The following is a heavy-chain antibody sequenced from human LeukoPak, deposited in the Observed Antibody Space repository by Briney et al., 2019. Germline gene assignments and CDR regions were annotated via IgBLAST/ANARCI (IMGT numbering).Heavy chain of an antibody. CDR2: IIPIFGTA. CDR3: ARASSGVAAAVRSDYYYGMDV. D-gene: IGHD2-15*01. J-gene: IGHJ6*04. Sequence: SVKVSCKASGGTFSSYAISWVRQAPGQGLEWMGGIIPIFGTANYAQKFQGRVTITADESTSTAYMELSSLRSEDTAVYYCARASSGVAAAVRSDYYYGMDVWGKGTTVTVSS. CDR1: GGTFSSYA. V-gene: IGHV1-69*13.